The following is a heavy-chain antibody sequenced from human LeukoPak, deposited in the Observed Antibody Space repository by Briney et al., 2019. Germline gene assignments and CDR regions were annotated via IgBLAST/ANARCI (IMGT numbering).Heavy chain of an antibody. D-gene: IGHD3-3*01. CDR1: GYTFTSYG. J-gene: IGHJ6*02. CDR2: ISAYNGNT. V-gene: IGHV1-18*01. Sequence: ASVKVSCKASGYTFTSYGISWVRQAPGQGLEWMGWISAYNGNTNYAQKLQGRVTMTTDTSTSTAYMELRSLRSDDTAVYYCATGAYYDFWSGYYPGRFGMDVWGQGTTVTVSS. CDR3: ATGAYYDFWSGYYPGRFGMDV.